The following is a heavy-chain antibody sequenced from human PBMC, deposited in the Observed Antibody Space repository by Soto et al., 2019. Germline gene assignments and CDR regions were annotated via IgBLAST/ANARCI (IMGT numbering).Heavy chain of an antibody. Sequence: WETLTLTCTVSGGSISSYYWSWIRQPPGKGLEWIGYIYYSGSTNYNPSLKSRVTISVDTSKNQFSLKLSSVTAADTAVYYCARVPYYDFLSGPSPYFDYWGQGTLVTCFS. CDR3: ARVPYYDFLSGPSPYFDY. J-gene: IGHJ4*02. D-gene: IGHD3-3*01. V-gene: IGHV4-59*01. CDR2: IYYSGST. CDR1: GGSISSYY.